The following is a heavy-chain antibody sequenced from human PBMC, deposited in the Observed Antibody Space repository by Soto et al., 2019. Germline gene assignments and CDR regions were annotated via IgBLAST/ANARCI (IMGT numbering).Heavy chain of an antibody. V-gene: IGHV1-69*13. J-gene: IGHJ3*02. Sequence: SVKVSCKASGGTFSSYAISWVRQAPGQGLEWMGGIIPIFGTANYAQKFQGRVTITADESTSTAYMELSSLRSEDTAVYYCARDKADSSGYVDDAFDIWGQGTMVTVSS. CDR3: ARDKADSSGYVDDAFDI. D-gene: IGHD3-22*01. CDR2: IIPIFGTA. CDR1: GGTFSSYA.